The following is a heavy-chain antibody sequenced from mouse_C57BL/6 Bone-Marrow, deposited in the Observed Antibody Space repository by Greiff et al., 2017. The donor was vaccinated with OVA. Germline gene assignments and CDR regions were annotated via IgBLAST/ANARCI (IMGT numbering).Heavy chain of an antibody. V-gene: IGHV1-64*01. Sequence: VQLQQPGAELVKPGASVKLSCKASGYTFTSYWMHWVKQRPGQGLEWIGMIHPNSGSTNYNEKFKSKATLTVDKSSSTAYMQLSSLTSEDSAVYYCARRLLLRFLYYYAMDYWGQGTSVTVSS. CDR1: GYTFTSYW. CDR2: IHPNSGST. J-gene: IGHJ4*01. CDR3: ARRLLLRFLYYYAMDY. D-gene: IGHD1-1*01.